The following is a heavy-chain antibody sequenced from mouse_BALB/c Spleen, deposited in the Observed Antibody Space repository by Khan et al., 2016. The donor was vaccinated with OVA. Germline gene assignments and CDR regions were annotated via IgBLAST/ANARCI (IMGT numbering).Heavy chain of an antibody. Sequence: QVQLQQSGAELVKPGASVRLSCKASGYIFTSYYLYWVKQRPGQGLEWIGDINPSSGGTNFNEKFKSKATLTVDKSSSTAYIQLNSLTSEDSAVYYCTRSGYGSFAYWGQGTLVTVSA. CDR2: INPSSGGT. J-gene: IGHJ3*01. V-gene: IGHV1S81*02. CDR3: TRSGYGSFAY. CDR1: GYIFTSYY. D-gene: IGHD2-2*01.